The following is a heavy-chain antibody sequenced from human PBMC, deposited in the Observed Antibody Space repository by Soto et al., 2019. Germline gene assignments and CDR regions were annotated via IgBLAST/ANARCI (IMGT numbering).Heavy chain of an antibody. CDR1: GFTFSSYA. Sequence: EVQLLESGGGLVQPGGSLRLSCAASGFTFSSYAMSWVRQAPGKGLEWVSAISGSGGSTYYADSVKGRFTISRDNSKKPLYLQMNSLRAEDTAVYYCAKESYYYDSSGYYYLPFDYWGQGTLVTVSS. V-gene: IGHV3-23*01. CDR2: ISGSGGST. CDR3: AKESYYYDSSGYYYLPFDY. D-gene: IGHD3-22*01. J-gene: IGHJ4*02.